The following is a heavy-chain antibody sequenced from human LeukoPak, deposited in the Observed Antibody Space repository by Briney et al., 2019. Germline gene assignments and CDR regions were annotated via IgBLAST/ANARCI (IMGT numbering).Heavy chain of an antibody. V-gene: IGHV3-21*01. CDR3: ATSHIAAAGDFDY. CDR2: ISSSSSYI. D-gene: IGHD6-13*01. Sequence: GGSLRLSCAASGFTFSSYSMNWVRQAPGKGLEWVSSISSSSSYIYYADSVKGRFTISRDNAKNSLYLQMNSLRAEDTAVYYCATSHIAAAGDFDYWGEGALVTVSS. CDR1: GFTFSSYS. J-gene: IGHJ4*02.